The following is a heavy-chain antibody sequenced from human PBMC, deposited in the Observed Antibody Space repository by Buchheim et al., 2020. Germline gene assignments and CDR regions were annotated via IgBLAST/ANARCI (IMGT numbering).Heavy chain of an antibody. D-gene: IGHD5-18*01. CDR1: GFTFSSYG. CDR2: ISYDGSNK. V-gene: IGHV3-30*18. CDR3: AKGQLWIGY. J-gene: IGHJ4*02. Sequence: QVQLVESGGGVVQPGRSLRLSCAASGFTFSSYGMHWVRQAPGKGLEWVAVISYDGSNKYYADSVKGRFTISRDNSKNTLYLQMNSLRAEDTAVYYCAKGQLWIGYWGQGTL.